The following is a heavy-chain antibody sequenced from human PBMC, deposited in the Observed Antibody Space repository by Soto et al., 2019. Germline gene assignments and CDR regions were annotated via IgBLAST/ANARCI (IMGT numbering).Heavy chain of an antibody. Sequence: QVQLVQSGAEVKKPGASVKVSCKASGYTFSTYYMHWVRQAPGQGYEWMGIINPSGGSTTYAQKLRGRASMTRGTSTTTVYMELSRLRSEDTAVYCCASYDYNGYYFDYWGQGTLVTVSS. CDR2: INPSGGST. CDR3: ASYDYNGYYFDY. V-gene: IGHV1-46*04. D-gene: IGHD4-4*01. CDR1: GYTFSTYY. J-gene: IGHJ4*02.